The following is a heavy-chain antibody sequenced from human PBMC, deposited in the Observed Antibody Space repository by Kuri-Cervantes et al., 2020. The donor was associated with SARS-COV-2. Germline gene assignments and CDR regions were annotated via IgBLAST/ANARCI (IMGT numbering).Heavy chain of an antibody. CDR3: ARGLSRKPFDY. CDR1: GFTLSSYW. CDR2: IKQDGSEK. Sequence: GGSLRLSCAASGFTLSSYWMSWVRQAPGKGLERVANIKQDGSEKYYVDSVKGRFTISRDNAKNSLYLQMNSLRAEETAVYYCARGLSRKPFDYWGQGTLVTVSS. V-gene: IGHV3-7*01. J-gene: IGHJ4*02.